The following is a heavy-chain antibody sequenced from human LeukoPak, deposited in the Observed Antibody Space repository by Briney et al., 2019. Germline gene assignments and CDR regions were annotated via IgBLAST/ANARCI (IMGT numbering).Heavy chain of an antibody. CDR1: GFTFSDYY. V-gene: IGHV3-11*01. D-gene: IGHD5-18*01. J-gene: IGHJ4*02. CDR3: VLSHSYGYHFDY. CDR2: ISSSGSTL. Sequence: GGSLRLSCAASGFTFSDYYMSWIRQAPGKGLEWVSYISSSGSTLYYADSVKGRFTISRDNSKNTLYLQMNSLRAEDTAVYYCVLSHSYGYHFDYWGQGTLVTVSS.